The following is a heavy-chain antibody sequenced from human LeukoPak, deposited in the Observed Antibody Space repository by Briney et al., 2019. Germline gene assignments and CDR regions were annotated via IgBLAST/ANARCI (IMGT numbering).Heavy chain of an antibody. Sequence: SETLSLTCAVYGGSFSAYYWSWIRQPPGKGLEWMGEINHSGSTNYNPSLKSRVTISVDTSKNQISLKLSSVTAADTAVYYCARGFGFLEWLLKGYYYYGLDVWGPGATVTVSS. CDR2: INHSGST. CDR1: GGSFSAYY. J-gene: IGHJ6*02. V-gene: IGHV4-34*01. D-gene: IGHD3-3*01. CDR3: ARGFGFLEWLLKGYYYYGLDV.